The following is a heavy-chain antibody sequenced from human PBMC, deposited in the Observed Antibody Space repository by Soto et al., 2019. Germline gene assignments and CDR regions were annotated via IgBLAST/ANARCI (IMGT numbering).Heavy chain of an antibody. D-gene: IGHD1-26*01. CDR1: GYTFTSYG. CDR3: ARDRLGATGDY. V-gene: IGHV1-18*01. Sequence: ASVKVSCKASGYTFTSYGISWVRQAPGQGLEWMGWISAYNTNTNYAQKLQGRVTMTTDTSTSTSYMELRSLRSDDTAVYFCARDRLGATGDYWGQGTMVTVSS. J-gene: IGHJ4*02. CDR2: ISAYNTNT.